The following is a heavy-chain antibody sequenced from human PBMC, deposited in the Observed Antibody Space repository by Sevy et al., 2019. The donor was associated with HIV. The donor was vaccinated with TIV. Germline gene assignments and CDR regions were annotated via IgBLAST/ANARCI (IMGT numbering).Heavy chain of an antibody. CDR1: GFSFSGYV. CDR3: ARDCSSTSCLWGLDV. D-gene: IGHD2-2*01. V-gene: IGHV3-7*03. Sequence: GGSLRLSCAASGFSFSGYVMNWVRQAPGKGLEWVAHIKVDGSEKYHVDSVKGRFTISRDNAKNSLFLQMNSLRVEDTAVYYCARDCSSTSCLWGLDVWGQGTAVTVSS. CDR2: IKVDGSEK. J-gene: IGHJ6*02.